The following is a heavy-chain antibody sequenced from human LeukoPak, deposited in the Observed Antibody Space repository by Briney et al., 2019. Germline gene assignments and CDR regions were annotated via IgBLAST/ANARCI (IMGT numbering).Heavy chain of an antibody. V-gene: IGHV3-30-3*01. J-gene: IGHJ4*02. Sequence: GRSLRLSCAASGFTFSSYAMHWVRQAPGKGLEWVAVISYDGSNKYYADSVEGRFTISRDNSKNTLYLQMNSLRAEDTAVYYCARGESGWAHFDYWGQGTLVTVSS. CDR1: GFTFSSYA. D-gene: IGHD6-19*01. CDR2: ISYDGSNK. CDR3: ARGESGWAHFDY.